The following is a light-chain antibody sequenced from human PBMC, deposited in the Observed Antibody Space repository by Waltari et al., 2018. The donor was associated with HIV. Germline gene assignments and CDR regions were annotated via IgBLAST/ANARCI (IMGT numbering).Light chain of an antibody. V-gene: IGLV2-11*01. CDR1: SSDVGGYNY. Sequence: QSAMTQPRSVSGSPGQSVTISCTGTSSDVGGYNYVSWYQQHPGKAPNLMSYDVSTRPPGGPDRFSGSNSGNTSSLTLSGHPAEDEADYYCCSYAGSFYVFGTGTKLTVL. CDR2: DVS. J-gene: IGLJ1*01. CDR3: CSYAGSFYV.